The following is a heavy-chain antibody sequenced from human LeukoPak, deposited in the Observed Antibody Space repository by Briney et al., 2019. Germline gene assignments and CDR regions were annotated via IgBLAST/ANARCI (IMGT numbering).Heavy chain of an antibody. V-gene: IGHV4-34*01. CDR2: INHSGST. Sequence: PGGSLRLSCAASGFTFSSYAMSWVRQPPGKGLEWIGEINHSGSTNYNPSLKSRVTISVDTSKNQFSLKLSSVTAADTAVYYCARLVHWFDPWGQGTLVTVSS. D-gene: IGHD3-10*01. CDR1: GFTFSSYA. CDR3: ARLVHWFDP. J-gene: IGHJ5*02.